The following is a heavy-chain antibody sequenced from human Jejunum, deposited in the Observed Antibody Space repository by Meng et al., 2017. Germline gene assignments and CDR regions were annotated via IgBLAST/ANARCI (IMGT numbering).Heavy chain of an antibody. V-gene: IGHV3-73*01. CDR3: TPSHSGGYYYVPFDS. D-gene: IGHD3-22*01. Sequence: GESLKISCAASGFTFSGSTMHWVRQASGKGLEWVGRITTKANYYATAYAASAKGRFTISRDDSKTTAYLQMNSLKTEDTAVYYCTPSHSGGYYYVPFDSWGQGTLVTVSS. CDR2: ITTKANYYAT. CDR1: GFTFSGST. J-gene: IGHJ4*02.